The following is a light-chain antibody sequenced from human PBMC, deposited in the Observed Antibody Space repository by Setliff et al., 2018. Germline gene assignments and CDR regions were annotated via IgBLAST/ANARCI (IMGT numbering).Light chain of an antibody. CDR3: SSYAGGDIYV. CDR2: EVN. Sequence: QSALTQPPSASGSPGQSVTISCTGTSSDVGTYKLVSWFQQHPGKGPKLVIYEVNRRPLGVPDRFSGSKSGNTASLTVSGLQAEDEADYYCSSYAGGDIYVFGTGTKVTVL. J-gene: IGLJ1*01. V-gene: IGLV2-8*01. CDR1: SSDVGTYKL.